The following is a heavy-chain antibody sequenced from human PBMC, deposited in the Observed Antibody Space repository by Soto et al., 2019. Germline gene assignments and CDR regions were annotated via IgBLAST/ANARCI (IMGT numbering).Heavy chain of an antibody. V-gene: IGHV1-18*01. J-gene: IGHJ6*02. CDR3: ARGGCGGDCYWFYYYYGMDV. CDR1: GYTFTSYG. Sequence: ASVKVSCKASGYTFTSYGISWVRQAPGQGLEWMGWISAYNGNTNYAQKLQGRVTMTTDTSTSTAYMELRSVRSDDTAVYYCARGGCGGDCYWFYYYYGMDVWGQGTTVTVSS. CDR2: ISAYNGNT. D-gene: IGHD2-21*02.